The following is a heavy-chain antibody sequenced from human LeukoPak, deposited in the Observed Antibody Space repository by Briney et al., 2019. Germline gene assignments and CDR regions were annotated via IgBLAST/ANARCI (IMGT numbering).Heavy chain of an antibody. V-gene: IGHV3-74*01. CDR1: GFTFSSYW. CDR3: ARVGSHRNSGYDS. D-gene: IGHD5-12*01. J-gene: IGHJ5*01. CDR2: INTDGSIT. Sequence: GGSLRLSCAASGFTFSSYWMHWVRQVPGKGLVWVSRINTDGSITSYADSVKGRFTISRDNAKNTLYLQMNSLRAEDTAVYYCARVGSHRNSGYDSWGQGTLVTVSS.